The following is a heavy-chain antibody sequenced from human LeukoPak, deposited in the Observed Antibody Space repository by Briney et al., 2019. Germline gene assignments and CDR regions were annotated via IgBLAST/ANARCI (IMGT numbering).Heavy chain of an antibody. D-gene: IGHD2-8*02. J-gene: IGHJ4*02. CDR2: ISNDGNNK. V-gene: IGHV3-30-3*01. Sequence: GRSLRLSCAASGFTFTGYAMYWVRQAPGKGLEWVAVISNDGNNKYYADSVKGRFTISRDNSKNTLYLQMNSLRAEDTAVYYCASDFRLYNIRWCIDYWGQGTLVTVSS. CDR3: ASDFRLYNIRWCIDY. CDR1: GFTFTGYA.